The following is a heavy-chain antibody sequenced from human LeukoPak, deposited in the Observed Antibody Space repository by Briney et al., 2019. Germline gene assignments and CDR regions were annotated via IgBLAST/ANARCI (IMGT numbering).Heavy chain of an antibody. J-gene: IGHJ6*02. CDR2: LSGYNGHT. CDR3: ARDRASITIFGVVISPHYYYYGMDV. CDR1: GYSFITYG. V-gene: IGHV1-18*01. D-gene: IGHD3-3*01. Sequence: GASVKVSCMASGYSFITYGISWVRQAPGQGLEWMGWLSGYNGHTNYAQKVQGRVTMTTDTSTSTAYMELRSLRSDDTAVYYCARDRASITIFGVVISPHYYYYGMDVWGQGTTVTVSS.